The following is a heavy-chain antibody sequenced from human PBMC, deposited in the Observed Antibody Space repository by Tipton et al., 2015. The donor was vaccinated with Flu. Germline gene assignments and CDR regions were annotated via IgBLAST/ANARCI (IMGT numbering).Heavy chain of an antibody. CDR3: ISDVGVLRYAG. CDR1: GFTFHDAW. CDR2: ILSKTDGGTT. J-gene: IGHJ4*02. V-gene: IGHV3-15*01. D-gene: IGHD3-9*01. Sequence: LTCTASGFTFHDAWMSWVRQAPGKGLEWVGRILSKTDGGTTDYAAPVKGRFTISRDDSKNTVYLRMNSLKTEDTAMYYCISDVGVLRYAGWGQGTLVTVSS.